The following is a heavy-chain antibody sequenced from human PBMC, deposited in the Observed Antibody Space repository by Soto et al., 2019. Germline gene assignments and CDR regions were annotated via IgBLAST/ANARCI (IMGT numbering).Heavy chain of an antibody. J-gene: IGHJ5*02. D-gene: IGHD7-27*01. CDR1: GFTVSNNY. CDR2: IYSGGST. Sequence: EVQLVESGGGLVQPGGSLRLSCAASGFTVSNNYLSWVRQAPGKGLEWVATIYSGGSTYYADSVKGGFTISRDNSKNTLYLQMNSLRAEDTAVYYCARVLTGGGHNWFDPWGQGTLVTVSS. CDR3: ARVLTGGGHNWFDP. V-gene: IGHV3-66*01.